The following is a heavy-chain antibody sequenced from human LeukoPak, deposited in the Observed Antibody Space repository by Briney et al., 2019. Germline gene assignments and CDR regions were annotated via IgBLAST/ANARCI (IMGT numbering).Heavy chain of an antibody. V-gene: IGHV3-23*01. J-gene: IGHJ4*02. CDR3: AKDGTGCGGDCYSDY. Sequence: GGSLRLSCAASGFTFYTYGMGWVRQAPGKGLEWVSSISGNSANTYYADSVKGRFTISRDNSKNTLYLQMNSLRAEDTAVFYCAKDGTGCGGDCYSDYWGQGTLVTVSS. CDR2: ISGNSANT. D-gene: IGHD2-21*02. CDR1: GFTFYTYG.